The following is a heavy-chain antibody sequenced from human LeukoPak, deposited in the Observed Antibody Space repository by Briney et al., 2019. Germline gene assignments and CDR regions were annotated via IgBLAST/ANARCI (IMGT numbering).Heavy chain of an antibody. CDR2: MNPNSGNT. V-gene: IGHV1-8*01. J-gene: IGHJ5*02. D-gene: IGHD6-19*01. Sequence: ASVKVSCKASGYTFTSYDINWVRQATGQGLEWMGWMNPNSGNTGYAQKFQGRVTMPRNTSISTAYMELSSLRSEDTAVYYCARVTSGWYNWFDPWGQGTLVTVSS. CDR3: ARVTSGWYNWFDP. CDR1: GYTFTSYD.